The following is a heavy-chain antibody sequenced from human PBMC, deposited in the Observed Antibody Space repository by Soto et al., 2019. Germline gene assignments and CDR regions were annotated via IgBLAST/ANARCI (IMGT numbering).Heavy chain of an antibody. CDR3: ARIAAAEDGHWFDP. CDR2: ISAYNGNT. V-gene: IGHV1-18*01. CDR1: GYTLTSYG. Sequence: ASVKVSCKASGYTLTSYGISWVRQAPGQGLEWIGWISAYNGNTNYAQKLQGRVTMTTDTSTSTAYMELRSLRSDGTAVYYRARIAAAEDGHWFDPWGQGTLVTVSS. J-gene: IGHJ5*02. D-gene: IGHD6-13*01.